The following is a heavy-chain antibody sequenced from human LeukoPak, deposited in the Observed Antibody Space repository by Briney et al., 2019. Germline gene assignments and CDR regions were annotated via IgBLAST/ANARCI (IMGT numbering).Heavy chain of an antibody. V-gene: IGHV4-39*07. CDR3: ARVHLQWELPGGSGGDFDY. CDR1: GGSISSSSNY. D-gene: IGHD1-26*01. J-gene: IGHJ4*02. CDR2: IYYSGSP. Sequence: SETLSLTCTVSGGSISSSSNYWGWIRQPPGKGLERIGSIYYSGSPYYNPSLKSRVTISVDTSKNQFSLKLSSVTAADTAVYYCARVHLQWELPGGSGGDFDYWGQGTLVTVSS.